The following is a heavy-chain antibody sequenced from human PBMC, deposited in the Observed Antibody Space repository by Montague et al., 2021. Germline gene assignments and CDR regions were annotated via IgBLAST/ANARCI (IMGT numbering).Heavy chain of an antibody. Sequence: SETLSLTCTVTGGSISEFYWSWIRQSPEKGLEWIGYIYDSGTTNYNPSLKSRVTISADTSMNQFSLNLRSVTAADTAVYFCARRRGIRVPFDYWGQGTLVLVSS. CDR2: IYDSGTT. D-gene: IGHD3-10*01. J-gene: IGHJ4*02. V-gene: IGHV4-59*08. CDR1: GGSISEFY. CDR3: ARRRGIRVPFDY.